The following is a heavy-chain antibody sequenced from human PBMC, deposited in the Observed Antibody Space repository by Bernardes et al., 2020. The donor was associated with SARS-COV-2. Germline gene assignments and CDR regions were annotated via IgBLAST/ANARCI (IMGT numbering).Heavy chain of an antibody. CDR2: ISGSGSSA. CDR1: GLTFNNFA. D-gene: IGHD1-26*01. V-gene: IGHV3-23*01. CDR3: TREGPGRHSNYYFDS. Sequence: GGSLRLSCVVSGLTFNNFAMSWVRQAPGKGLEWVSSISGSGSSAFYADSVKGRFTVSRDDSKNSLYLQMNSLRGEDTAIYYCTREGPGRHSNYYFDSWGQGTVVTVAA. J-gene: IGHJ4*02.